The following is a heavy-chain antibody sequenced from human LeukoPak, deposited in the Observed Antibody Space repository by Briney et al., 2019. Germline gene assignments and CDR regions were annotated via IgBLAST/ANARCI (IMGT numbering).Heavy chain of an antibody. J-gene: IGHJ4*02. V-gene: IGHV3-21*01. D-gene: IGHD3-10*01. Sequence: PGGSLRLSCAASGFTFSTYNMNWVRQAPGKGLEWVSSISSSSSYIYYADSVKGRFTISRDNAKNSLYLQMNSLRAEDTAVYYCARGGYYYGSGSGGVDYWGQGTLVTVSS. CDR2: ISSSSSYI. CDR3: ARGGYYYGSGSGGVDY. CDR1: GFTFSTYN.